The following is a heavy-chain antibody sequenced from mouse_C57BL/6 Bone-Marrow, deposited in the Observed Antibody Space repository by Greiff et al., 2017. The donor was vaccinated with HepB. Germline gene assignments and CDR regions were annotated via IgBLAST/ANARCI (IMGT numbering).Heavy chain of an antibody. CDR1: GFTFTDYY. CDR3: ARSPAKATAMDD. J-gene: IGHJ4*01. V-gene: IGHV1-75*01. D-gene: IGHD3-2*02. CDR2: IFPGSGST. Sequence: QVQLQQSGPELVKPGASVKISCTASGFTFTDYYINWVEQTPGQGLEWIGWIFPGSGSTYYTETFKGKGTLTVDKSSSTAYMLLSSLTSEDSAVYFWARSPAKATAMDDWGQGTSVTVSS.